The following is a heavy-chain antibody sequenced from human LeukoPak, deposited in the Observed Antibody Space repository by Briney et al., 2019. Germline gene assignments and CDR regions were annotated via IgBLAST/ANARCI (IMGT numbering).Heavy chain of an antibody. Sequence: ASVKVSCKASGYTFTGYYMHWVRQAPGQGLEWMGRINPNSGGTNYAQKFQGRVTMTRDTSISTAYMELSRLRSDDTAVYYCARYLIAAATRGGFDYWGQGTLVTVSS. CDR2: INPNSGGT. CDR1: GYTFTGYY. V-gene: IGHV1-2*06. D-gene: IGHD2-15*01. CDR3: ARYLIAAATRGGFDY. J-gene: IGHJ4*02.